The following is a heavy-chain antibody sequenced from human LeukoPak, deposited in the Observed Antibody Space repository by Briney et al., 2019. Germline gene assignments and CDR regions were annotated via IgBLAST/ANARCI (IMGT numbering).Heavy chain of an antibody. Sequence: PSETLSLTCTVSGGSISSYYWSWIRQPAGKRLEWIGYIYYSGSTNYNPSLKSRVTISVDTSKNQFSLKLSSVTAADTAVYYCARYYYGSGSLDAFDIWGQGTMVTVSS. V-gene: IGHV4-59*01. J-gene: IGHJ3*02. CDR2: IYYSGST. D-gene: IGHD3-10*01. CDR1: GGSISSYY. CDR3: ARYYYGSGSLDAFDI.